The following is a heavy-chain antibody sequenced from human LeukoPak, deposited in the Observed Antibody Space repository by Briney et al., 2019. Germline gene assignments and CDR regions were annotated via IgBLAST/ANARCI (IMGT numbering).Heavy chain of an antibody. CDR2: INPNSGGT. CDR3: ARGAIVVVPAAILVGYFDY. D-gene: IGHD2-2*02. V-gene: IGHV1-2*02. CDR1: GYTFTGYY. J-gene: IGHJ4*02. Sequence: ASVKVSCKASGYTFTGYYMHWVRQAPGQGLKWMGWINPNSGGTNYAQKFQGRVTMTRDTSISTAYMELSRLRSDDTAVYYCARGAIVVVPAAILVGYFDYWGQGTLVTVSS.